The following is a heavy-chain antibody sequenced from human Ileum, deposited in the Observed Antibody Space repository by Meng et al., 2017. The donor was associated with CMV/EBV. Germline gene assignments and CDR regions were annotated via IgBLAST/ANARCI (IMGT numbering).Heavy chain of an antibody. D-gene: IGHD6-13*01. J-gene: IGHJ4*02. CDR3: ARGLGYSSTSFDY. Sequence: QGHVVGPGGGLCKAGGSLRLSCAASGFTFSDYYMSWIRQAPGKGLEWVSYLSSSSSYTNYADSVKGRFTISRDNAKNSLYLQMNSLRAEDTAVYYCARGLGYSSTSFDYWGQGTLVTVSS. CDR2: LSSSSSYT. V-gene: IGHV3-11*05. CDR1: GFTFSDYY.